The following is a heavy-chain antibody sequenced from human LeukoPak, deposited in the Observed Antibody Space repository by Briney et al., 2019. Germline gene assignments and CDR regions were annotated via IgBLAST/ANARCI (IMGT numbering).Heavy chain of an antibody. V-gene: IGHV3-7*01. CDR1: RFTFTGNW. J-gene: IGHJ4*02. Sequence: PGGSLRLSCAASRFTFTGNWMSWVRQAPGKGLEWVANIGPDGSEKYYEDSVKGRVTISRDNAKKSLYLEMNSLRAEDTATYYCASSGYSPPGYWGQGTLVTVSS. CDR3: ASSGYSPPGY. D-gene: IGHD3-22*01. CDR2: IGPDGSEK.